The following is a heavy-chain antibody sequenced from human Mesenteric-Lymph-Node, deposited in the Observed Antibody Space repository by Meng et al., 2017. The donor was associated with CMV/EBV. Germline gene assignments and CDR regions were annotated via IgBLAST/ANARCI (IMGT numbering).Heavy chain of an antibody. CDR3: GRGQQTFDP. CDR2: ISPNTGDT. CDR1: GYSFTGYS. J-gene: IGHJ5*02. Sequence: QVQLVQSGAEVKKPGASVKVSCKASGYSFTGYSIHWVRQAPGQGLEWMGRISPNTGDTIYEENFQGRVTMTRDTSINTAYMELSSPTSDDTAVYYCGRGQQTFDPWGQGTLVTVSS. V-gene: IGHV1-2*06. D-gene: IGHD1-1*01.